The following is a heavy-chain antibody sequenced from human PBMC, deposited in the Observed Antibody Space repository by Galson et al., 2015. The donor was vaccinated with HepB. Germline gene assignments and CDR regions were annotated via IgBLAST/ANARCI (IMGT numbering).Heavy chain of an antibody. J-gene: IGHJ4*02. CDR3: ARVRTGDPALGDY. CDR1: GASIKSGDYY. D-gene: IGHD7-27*01. CDR2: IYYSGST. V-gene: IGHV4-31*03. Sequence: TLSLTCTASGASIKSGDYYWSWIRQYPGKGLEWVGHIYYSGSTHYNPSLKSRVTISIDTSKSHFSLKLSSVTAADTAVYYCARVRTGDPALGDYWGQGTLVT.